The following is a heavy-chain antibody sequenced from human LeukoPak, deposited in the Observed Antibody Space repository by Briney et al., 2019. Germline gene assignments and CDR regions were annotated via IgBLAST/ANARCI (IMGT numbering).Heavy chain of an antibody. CDR2: IVPVLRTA. CDR3: ARASTVTTMGGFDY. J-gene: IGHJ4*02. V-gene: IGHV1-69*04. CDR1: RGSFNSYG. Sequence: SVKVSCKASRGSFNSYGITWVRQAPGQVLECMGRIVPVLRTAHYAQRFQGRVTITADKSSNTAYMELRDLRFDDSAVYYCARASTVTTMGGFDYWGQGTLVTVSS. D-gene: IGHD4-17*01.